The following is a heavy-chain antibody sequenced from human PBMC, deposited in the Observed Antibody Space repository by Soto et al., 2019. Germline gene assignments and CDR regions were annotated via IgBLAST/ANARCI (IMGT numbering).Heavy chain of an antibody. V-gene: IGHV1-69*08. Sequence: QVQLVQSGAEVKKPGSSVKVSCKASGGTFSSYTISWVRQAPGQGLEWMGRIIPILGIANYAQKFQGRVTITADKSTSTVYMELSSLRSEDTAVYYCARERRKTKTYSSSSVYEYMDVWGKGTTVTVS. D-gene: IGHD6-6*01. CDR2: IIPILGIA. CDR3: ARERRKTKTYSSSSVYEYMDV. J-gene: IGHJ6*03. CDR1: GGTFSSYT.